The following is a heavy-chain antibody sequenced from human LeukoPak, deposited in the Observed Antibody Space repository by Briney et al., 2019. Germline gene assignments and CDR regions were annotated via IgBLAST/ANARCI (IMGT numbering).Heavy chain of an antibody. CDR2: IIPIFGTA. CDR3: ASYDSSGYYHHPLDY. CDR1: GGTFSSYA. Sequence: GASVKVSCKACGGTFSSYAISWVRQAPGQGLEWMGGIIPIFGTANYAQKFQGRVTITTDESTSTAYMELSSLRSEDTAVYYCASYDSSGYYHHPLDYWGQGTLVTVSS. D-gene: IGHD3-22*01. J-gene: IGHJ4*02. V-gene: IGHV1-69*05.